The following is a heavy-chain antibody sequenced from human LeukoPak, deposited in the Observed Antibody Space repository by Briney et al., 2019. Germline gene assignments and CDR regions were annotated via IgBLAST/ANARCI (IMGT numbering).Heavy chain of an antibody. J-gene: IGHJ6*03. CDR1: GFTFSSYG. D-gene: IGHD5-12*01. V-gene: IGHV3-30*02. Sequence: GGSLRLSCAASGFTFSSYGIHWVRQAPGRGLEWVSFIRYDGTYKYYADSVKGRFTISRDNSKNTLYLQMKSLRAEDTAVYYCAKGGGYEAQYYYYYLDVWGKGTTVTISS. CDR2: IRYDGTYK. CDR3: AKGGGYEAQYYYYYLDV.